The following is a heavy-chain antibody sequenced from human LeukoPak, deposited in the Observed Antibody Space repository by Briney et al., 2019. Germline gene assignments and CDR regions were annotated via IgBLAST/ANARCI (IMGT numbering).Heavy chain of an antibody. CDR2: IYYSWST. V-gene: IGHV4-59*08. J-gene: IGHJ4*02. Sequence: PSETLSLTCTVSGGYISSYYWSWIRQPPGKGLEWIGYIYYSWSTNYNPSLKSRVTISVDTSKNQFSLKLSSVTAADTAVYYCARQGWELDYWGQGTLVTVSS. D-gene: IGHD1-26*01. CDR3: ARQGWELDY. CDR1: GGYISSYY.